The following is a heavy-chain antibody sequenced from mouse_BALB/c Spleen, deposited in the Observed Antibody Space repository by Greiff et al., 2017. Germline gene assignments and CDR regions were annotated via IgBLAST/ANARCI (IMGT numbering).Heavy chain of an antibody. J-gene: IGHJ4*01. CDR2: ISDGGSYT. CDR1: GFTFSDYY. CDR3: ARDPYGSSPDY. V-gene: IGHV5-4*02. Sequence: DVHLVESGGGLVKPGGSLKLSCAASGFTFSDYYMYWVRQTPEKRLEWVATISDGGSYTYYPDSVKGRFTISRDNAKNNLYLQMSSLKSEDTAMYYCARDPYGSSPDYWGQGTSVTVSS. D-gene: IGHD1-1*01.